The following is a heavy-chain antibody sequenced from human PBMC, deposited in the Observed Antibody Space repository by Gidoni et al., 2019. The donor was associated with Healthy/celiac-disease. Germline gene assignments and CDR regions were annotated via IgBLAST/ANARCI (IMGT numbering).Heavy chain of an antibody. D-gene: IGHD2-2*03. Sequence: EWVSAISGSGGSTYYADSVKGRFTISRDNSKNTLYLQMNSLRAEDTAVYYCAKDLDKGVLPMDVWGKGTTVTVSS. CDR2: ISGSGGST. J-gene: IGHJ6*03. CDR3: AKDLDKGVLPMDV. V-gene: IGHV3-23*01.